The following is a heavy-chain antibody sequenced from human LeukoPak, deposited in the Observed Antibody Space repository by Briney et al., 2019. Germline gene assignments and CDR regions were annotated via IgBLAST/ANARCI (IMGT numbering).Heavy chain of an antibody. V-gene: IGHV1-46*01. J-gene: IGHJ6*02. CDR3: AREDVVLVDAVRYYYYGMDV. CDR1: GYNFISYY. CDR2: INPSDGST. Sequence: ASVKVSCKASGYNFISYYMHWVRQAPGQGLEWMGIINPSDGSTSYAQKFQDRVTMTRDTSTSTVYMELSSLKSEDTAVYYCAREDVVLVDAVRYYYYGMDVWGQGTTVTVSS. D-gene: IGHD2-8*01.